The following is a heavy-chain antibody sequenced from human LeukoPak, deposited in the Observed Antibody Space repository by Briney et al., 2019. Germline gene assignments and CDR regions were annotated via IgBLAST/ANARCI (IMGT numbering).Heavy chain of an antibody. V-gene: IGHV3-48*01. J-gene: IGHJ4*02. CDR2: ISSSSSTI. CDR3: ARAALSGGDCYDY. Sequence: PGGSLRLSCAASGFTFSSHSMNWVRQAPGKGLEWVSYISSSSSTIYYADSVKGRFTISRDNAKNSLYLQMNSLRAEDTAVYYCARAALSGGDCYDYWGQGTLVTVSS. D-gene: IGHD2-15*01. CDR1: GFTFSSHS.